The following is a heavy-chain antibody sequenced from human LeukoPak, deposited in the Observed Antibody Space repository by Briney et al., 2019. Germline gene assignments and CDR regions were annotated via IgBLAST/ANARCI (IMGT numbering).Heavy chain of an antibody. CDR1: GFTFSSYA. J-gene: IGHJ2*01. CDR3: AREATWGNWYFDL. D-gene: IGHD3-16*01. Sequence: PGGSLRLSCAASGFTFSSYAMHWVRQAPGKGLEWVAVISHDGRNTYYADSVKGRFTISRDSPKNTMYLQMNSLRAEDTAVHYCAREATWGNWYFDLWGRGTLVTVSS. CDR2: ISHDGRNT. V-gene: IGHV3-30*04.